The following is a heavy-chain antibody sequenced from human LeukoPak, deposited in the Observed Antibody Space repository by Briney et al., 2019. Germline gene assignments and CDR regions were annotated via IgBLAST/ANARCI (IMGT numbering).Heavy chain of an antibody. Sequence: GGSLRLSCAASGLTFPDAWMTWVRQVPGKGLEWVGRIKSKVDGGTADYATPVKGRFAISREDSKNQLYLQMNSLRAEDTAVYYCAKGWPSDYWGQGTLVTVSS. D-gene: IGHD2-15*01. J-gene: IGHJ4*02. V-gene: IGHV3-15*01. CDR2: IKSKVDGGTA. CDR3: AKGWPSDY. CDR1: GLTFPDAW.